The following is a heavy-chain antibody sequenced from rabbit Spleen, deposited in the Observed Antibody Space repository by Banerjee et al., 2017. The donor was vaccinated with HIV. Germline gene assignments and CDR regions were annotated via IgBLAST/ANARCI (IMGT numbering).Heavy chain of an antibody. CDR1: GFSFSSGYW. D-gene: IGHD2-1*01. Sequence: QEQLEESGGDLVKPEGSLTLTCTPSGFSFSSGYWMCWVRQAPGKGLEWIGCIYTGDGNTYYASWAKGRFSISKTSSTTVTLQMTSLTAADTATYFCARGNNDGHFDYFNLWGPGTLVTVS. CDR2: IYTGDGNT. V-gene: IGHV1S45*01. CDR3: ARGNNDGHFDYFNL. J-gene: IGHJ4*01.